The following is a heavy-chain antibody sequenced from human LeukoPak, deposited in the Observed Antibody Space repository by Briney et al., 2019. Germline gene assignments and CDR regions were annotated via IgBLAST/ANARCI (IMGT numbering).Heavy chain of an antibody. CDR2: MNPNSGNT. CDR3: ARVNIVVVPAAMAHYYGMDV. CDR1: GYTFTSYD. Sequence: ASVKVSCKASGYTFTSYDINWVRQATGQGLEWVGWMNPNSGNTGYAQKFQGRVTMTRNTSISTAYMELSSLRSEDTAVYYCARVNIVVVPAAMAHYYGMDVWGQGTTVTVSS. J-gene: IGHJ6*02. V-gene: IGHV1-8*01. D-gene: IGHD2-2*01.